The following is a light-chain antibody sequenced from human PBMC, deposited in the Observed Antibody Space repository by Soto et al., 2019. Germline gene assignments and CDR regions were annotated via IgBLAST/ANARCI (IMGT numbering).Light chain of an antibody. CDR2: GAS. CDR3: QQYNSWPPLT. J-gene: IGKJ4*01. V-gene: IGKV3D-15*01. CDR1: QSVSSN. Sequence: EIVMTQSPATLSVSPGERATLSCRASQSVSSNLAWYQQKPGQAPRLIIYGASTRATGIPARFSGSGAGTEFTLTISSLQSEDFAVYYCQQYNSWPPLTFGGGTKVEIK.